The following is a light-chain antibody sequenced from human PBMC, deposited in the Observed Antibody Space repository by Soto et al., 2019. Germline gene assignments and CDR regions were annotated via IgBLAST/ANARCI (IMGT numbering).Light chain of an antibody. CDR2: EVT. CDR3: SSWTKTTAHYA. Sequence: QSVLTQPASVSGSPGQSITISCTGTSSDVGGFNYVSWYQQHPGKAPKLLIYEVTYRPSGVSHRFSGSKSGNTASLTISGLQAEDEADYHCSSWTKTTAHYAFGSGPNVAV. J-gene: IGLJ1*01. CDR1: SSDVGGFNY. V-gene: IGLV2-14*01.